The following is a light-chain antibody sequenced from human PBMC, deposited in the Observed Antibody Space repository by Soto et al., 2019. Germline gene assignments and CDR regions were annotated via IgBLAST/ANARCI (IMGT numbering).Light chain of an antibody. CDR1: QSVSSTY. Sequence: EVVLTQSPGTLSLSPGERATLSCRASQSVSSTYLTWYQQRPGQAPRLVTYGGSSRATGIPDRFSGSGSGTDFTLSISRLEPEDFAVYYCQQYSASPISFGQGTRLEIK. CDR2: GGS. CDR3: QQYSASPIS. J-gene: IGKJ5*01. V-gene: IGKV3-20*01.